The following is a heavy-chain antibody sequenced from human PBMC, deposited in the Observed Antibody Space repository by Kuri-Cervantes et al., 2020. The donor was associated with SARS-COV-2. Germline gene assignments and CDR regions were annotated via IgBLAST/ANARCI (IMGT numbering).Heavy chain of an antibody. V-gene: IGHV5-10-1*01. CDR1: GYSFTTYW. Sequence: GGSLRLSCKGSGYSFTTYWISWVRQMPGKGLEWMGRIDPSDSYTNYSPSFQGHVTISADKSISTAYLQWSSLKASDTAMYYCASTVALWSGYYDYWGQGTLVTVSS. D-gene: IGHD3-3*01. J-gene: IGHJ4*02. CDR2: IDPSDSYT. CDR3: ASTVALWSGYYDY.